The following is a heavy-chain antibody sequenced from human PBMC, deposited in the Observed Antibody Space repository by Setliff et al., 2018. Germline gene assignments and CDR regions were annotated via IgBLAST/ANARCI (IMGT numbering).Heavy chain of an antibody. CDR3: ARVGSSSWLHPDVYYYYGVDV. V-gene: IGHV1-3*01. CDR1: GYTFTNYA. Sequence: ASVKVSCKASGYTFTNYAIHWVRQAPGQRLEWMGWINAGNGNTKYSQKFQGRVTITRDTSASTAYMELSSLRSEDTAVYYCARVGSSSWLHPDVYYYYGVDVWGQGTTVTVSS. J-gene: IGHJ6*02. D-gene: IGHD6-13*01. CDR2: INAGNGNT.